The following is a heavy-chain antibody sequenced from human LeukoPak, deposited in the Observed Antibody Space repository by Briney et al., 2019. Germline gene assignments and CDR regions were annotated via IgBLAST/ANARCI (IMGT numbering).Heavy chain of an antibody. D-gene: IGHD5-12*01. J-gene: IGHJ6*03. CDR2: INHSGST. CDR1: GGSFSGYY. V-gene: IGHV4-34*01. CDR3: ASSPIDIVATLGYYYYMDV. Sequence: PSETLSLTCAVYGGSFSGYYWSWIRQPPGKGLEWIGEINHSGSTNYNPSLKSRVAISVDTSKNQFSLKLSSVTAADTAVYYCASSPIDIVATLGYYYYMDVWGKGTTVTVSS.